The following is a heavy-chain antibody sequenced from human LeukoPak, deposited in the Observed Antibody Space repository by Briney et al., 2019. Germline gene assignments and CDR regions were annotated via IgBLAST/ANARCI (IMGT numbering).Heavy chain of an antibody. V-gene: IGHV4-4*07. CDR2: IYTSGST. CDR1: GGSISSYY. D-gene: IGHD2-2*01. Sequence: SETLSLTCTVSGGSISSYYWSWIRQPAGKGLEWIGRIYTSGSTNYNPSLKSPVTMSVDTSKNQFSLKLSSVTAADTAVYYCARSQHPKGDFDYWGQGTLVTVSS. J-gene: IGHJ4*02. CDR3: ARSQHPKGDFDY.